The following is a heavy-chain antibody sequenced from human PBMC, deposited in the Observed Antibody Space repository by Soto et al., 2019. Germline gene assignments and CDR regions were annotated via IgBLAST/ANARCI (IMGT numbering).Heavy chain of an antibody. CDR3: ARHYYGSGSYYRDIYYYGMDV. D-gene: IGHD3-10*01. CDR2: IYYSGST. Sequence: SSETLSLTCTVSGGSISSSSYYWGWIRQPPGKGLEWIGSIYYSGSTYYNPSLKSRVTISVDTSKNQFSLKLSSVTAADTAVYYCARHYYGSGSYYRDIYYYGMDVWGQGTTVTVSS. CDR1: GGSISSSSYY. V-gene: IGHV4-39*01. J-gene: IGHJ6*02.